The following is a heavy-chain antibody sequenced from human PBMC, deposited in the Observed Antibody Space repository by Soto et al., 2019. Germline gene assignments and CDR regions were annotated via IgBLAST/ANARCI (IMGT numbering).Heavy chain of an antibody. D-gene: IGHD2-15*01. CDR2: IYYSGST. J-gene: IGHJ3*01. Sequence: TLSLTCTVSGGSISSYYWSWIRQPPGKGLEWIGYIYYSGSTNYNPSLKSRVTISVDTSKNQFSLKLSSVTAADTAVYYCARVPAPPYCSGGSCSPGRYAFDLWGQGTMVTVSS. V-gene: IGHV4-59*01. CDR1: GGSISSYY. CDR3: ARVPAPPYCSGGSCSPGRYAFDL.